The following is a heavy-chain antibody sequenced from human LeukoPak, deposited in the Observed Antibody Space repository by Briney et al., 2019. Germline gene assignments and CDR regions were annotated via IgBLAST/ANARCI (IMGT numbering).Heavy chain of an antibody. CDR2: IYYSGST. V-gene: IGHV4-30-4*08. CDR3: ARAQKIAAAGNEFDY. CDR1: GGSISSGGYY. Sequence: SETLSLTCTVSGGSISSGGYYWSWIRQPPGKGLEWIGYIYYSGSTYYNPSLKSRVTISVDTSKNQFSLKLSSVTAADTAVYYCARAQKIAAAGNEFDYWGQGTLVTVSS. D-gene: IGHD6-13*01. J-gene: IGHJ4*02.